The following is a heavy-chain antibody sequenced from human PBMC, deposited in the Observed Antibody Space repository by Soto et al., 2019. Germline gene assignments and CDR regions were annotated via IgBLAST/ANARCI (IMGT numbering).Heavy chain of an antibody. CDR3: ARDGTYYYDSSHKAHDAFDI. CDR2: ISAYNGNT. CDR1: GYTFTSYG. J-gene: IGHJ3*02. D-gene: IGHD3-22*01. V-gene: IGHV1-18*04. Sequence: ASVKVSCKASGYTFTSYGISWVRQAPGQGLEWMGWISAYNGNTNYAQKLQGRVTMTTDTSTSTAYMELRSLRSDDTAVYYCARDGTYYYDSSHKAHDAFDIRGQGTMVTVSS.